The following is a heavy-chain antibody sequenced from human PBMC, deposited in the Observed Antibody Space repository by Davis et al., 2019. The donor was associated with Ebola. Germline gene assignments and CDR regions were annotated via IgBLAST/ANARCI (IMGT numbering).Heavy chain of an antibody. CDR2: ISYDGSDE. V-gene: IGHV3-30*03. Sequence: PGGSLRLSCVGSGFTFSAYTMNWVRQAPGKGLEWVAVISYDGSDEYYADSVKGRFTISRDNSKSTLNLQMNSLRAEDTAVYYCARRIAVAGLVYWGQGTLVTVSS. J-gene: IGHJ4*02. D-gene: IGHD6-19*01. CDR3: ARRIAVAGLVY. CDR1: GFTFSAYT.